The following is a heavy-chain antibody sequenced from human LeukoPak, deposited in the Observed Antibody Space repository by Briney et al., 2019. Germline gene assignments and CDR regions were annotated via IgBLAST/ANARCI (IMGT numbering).Heavy chain of an antibody. CDR2: IYHSGST. J-gene: IGHJ4*02. V-gene: IGHV4-30-2*01. D-gene: IGHD3-3*01. CDR1: GGSISSGGYY. CDR3: ALGVFWSGYSDY. Sequence: PSETLSLTCTVSGGSISSGGYYWSWIRQPPGKGLEWIGYIYHSGSTYYNPSLRSRVTISVDRSKNQFSLKLSSVTAADTAVYYCALGVFWSGYSDYWGQGTLVTVSS.